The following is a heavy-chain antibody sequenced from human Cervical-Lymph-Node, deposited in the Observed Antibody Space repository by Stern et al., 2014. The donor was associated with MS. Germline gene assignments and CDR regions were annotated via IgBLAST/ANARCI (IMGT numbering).Heavy chain of an antibody. CDR2: IHRIGGT. J-gene: IGHJ4*02. D-gene: IGHD6-13*01. CDR1: GGSINNGSYY. Sequence: VQLVQSGPGLVKPSQTLSLICTVSGGSINNGSYYWNWIRQHPGKGLEWIGSIHRIGGTYYNPSLKSRLTISVDKSKNHFSVKLASVTAADTAVYYCAREGARGAAGSWGQGTLVTVSS. CDR3: AREGARGAAGS. V-gene: IGHV4-31*03.